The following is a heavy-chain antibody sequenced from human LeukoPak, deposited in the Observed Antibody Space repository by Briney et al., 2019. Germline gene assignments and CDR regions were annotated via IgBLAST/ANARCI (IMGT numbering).Heavy chain of an antibody. CDR2: IYYSGST. J-gene: IGHJ6*02. V-gene: IGHV4-39*01. D-gene: IGHD2-2*01. CDR3: ARQRYCSSTSCFFQYYYYYGMDV. CDR1: GGSISSSSYS. Sequence: SETLSLTCTVSGGSISSSSYSWGWIRQPPGKGLEWIGSIYYSGSTYYNPSLKSRVTISVDTSKNQFSLKLSSVTAADTAVYYCARQRYCSSTSCFFQYYYYYGMDVWGQGTTVTVSS.